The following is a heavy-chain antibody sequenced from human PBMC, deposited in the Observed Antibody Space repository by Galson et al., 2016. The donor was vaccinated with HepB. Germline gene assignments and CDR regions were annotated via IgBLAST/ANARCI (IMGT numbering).Heavy chain of an antibody. V-gene: IGHV3-53*01. Sequence: ALRLSCAASRFTVSSNYMSWVRQAPGKGPEWVSVIYIGGNTYYADSVKGRFTISRDNSKNTLYLQMNSLRAEDTAVYYCASIQRSNLAFDIWGPGTMVTVSS. J-gene: IGHJ3*02. CDR2: IYIGGNT. CDR1: RFTVSSNY. CDR3: ASIQRSNLAFDI. D-gene: IGHD1-1*01.